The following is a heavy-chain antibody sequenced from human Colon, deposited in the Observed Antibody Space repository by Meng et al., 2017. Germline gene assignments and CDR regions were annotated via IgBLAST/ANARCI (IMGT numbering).Heavy chain of an antibody. CDR3: ARNPVIPDARTFDF. Sequence: HVQLQESGPVVVKPSQTLSLTCTISGGSINSADYYWNWIRQSPGKGLEWLGYIHSSGNTYYTPSLKSRLTMSLDTSKNQFSLRLTSVTAADTAVYYCARNPVIPDARTFDFWGQGALVTVSS. CDR2: IHSSGNT. CDR1: GGSINSADYY. D-gene: IGHD2-2*01. V-gene: IGHV4-30-4*01. J-gene: IGHJ4*02.